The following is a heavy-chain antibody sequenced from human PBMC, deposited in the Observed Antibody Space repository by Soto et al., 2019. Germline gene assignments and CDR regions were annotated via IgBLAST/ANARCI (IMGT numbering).Heavy chain of an antibody. CDR3: ARHRSDFWSGYNLSWFDP. Sequence: TLSLTCTVSGGSISSSSYYWGWIRQPPGKGLEWIGSIYYSGSTYYNPSLKSRVTISVDTSKSQFSLKLSSVTAADTAVYYCARHRSDFWSGYNLSWFDPWGQGTLGTVSS. V-gene: IGHV4-39*01. D-gene: IGHD3-3*01. CDR1: GGSISSSSYY. CDR2: IYYSGST. J-gene: IGHJ5*02.